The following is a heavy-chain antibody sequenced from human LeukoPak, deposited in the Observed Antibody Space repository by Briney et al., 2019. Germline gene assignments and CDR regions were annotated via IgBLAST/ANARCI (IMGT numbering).Heavy chain of an antibody. Sequence: PGRSLRLSCAASGFTFSSYAMHWVRQAPGEGLEWVAVISYDGSNKYYADSVKGRFTISRDNSKNTLYLQMNSLRAEDTAVYYCARECPIYEAAAGNLDYWGQGTLVTVSS. CDR3: ARECPIYEAAAGNLDY. V-gene: IGHV3-30*04. J-gene: IGHJ4*02. D-gene: IGHD6-13*01. CDR1: GFTFSSYA. CDR2: ISYDGSNK.